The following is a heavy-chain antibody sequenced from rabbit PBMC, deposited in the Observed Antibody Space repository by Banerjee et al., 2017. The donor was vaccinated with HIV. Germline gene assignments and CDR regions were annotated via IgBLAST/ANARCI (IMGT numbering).Heavy chain of an antibody. D-gene: IGHD2-1*01. V-gene: IGHV1S40*01. J-gene: IGHJ4*01. CDR1: GFSFSSSYY. CDR3: AREEVDDDYGDGLFNL. Sequence: QSLEESGGDLVKPGASLTLTCTASGFSFSSSYYMCWVRQAPGKGLEWIACIYTGSTGSTNYASWVNGRFTISRSTSLNTVTLQMTSLTAADTATYFCAREEVDDDYGDGLFNLWGQGTLVTV. CDR2: IYTGSTGST.